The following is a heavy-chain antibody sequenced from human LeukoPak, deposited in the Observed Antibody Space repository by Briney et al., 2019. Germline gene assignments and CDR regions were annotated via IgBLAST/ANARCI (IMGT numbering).Heavy chain of an antibody. D-gene: IGHD3-16*02. CDR2: ISSSGSTI. V-gene: IGHV3-48*03. CDR3: ARVASIASLLDY. Sequence: PGGSLRLSCAASGFTFSSYEMSWVRQAPGKGLEWVSYISSSGSTIYYADSVKGRFTISRDNAKNSLYLQMNSLRAEDTAVYYCARVASIASLLDYWGQGTLVTVSS. J-gene: IGHJ4*02. CDR1: GFTFSSYE.